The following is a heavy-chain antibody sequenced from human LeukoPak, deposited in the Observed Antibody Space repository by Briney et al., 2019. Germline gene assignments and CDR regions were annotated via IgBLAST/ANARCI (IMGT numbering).Heavy chain of an antibody. CDR2: IYYSGST. V-gene: IGHV4-59*01. CDR1: GGSISSYY. CDR3: ARVYGVTKDY. J-gene: IGHJ4*02. Sequence: SQTLSLTCTVSGGSISSYYWSWIRQPPGKGLEWIGYIYYSGSTNYNPSLKSRVTISVDTSKNQFSLKLSSVTAADTAVYYCARVYGVTKDYWGQGTLVTVSS. D-gene: IGHD4-17*01.